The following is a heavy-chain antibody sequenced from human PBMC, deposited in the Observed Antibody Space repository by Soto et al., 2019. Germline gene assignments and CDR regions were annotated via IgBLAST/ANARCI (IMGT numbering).Heavy chain of an antibody. CDR1: GFSFRSYN. CDR3: ARDRAGGYDGVDF. D-gene: IGHD5-12*01. CDR2: ITTGRGNT. Sequence: RRLSCAASGFSFRSYNMNWVRQAPGKGLEWVSSITTGRGNTYYAESVKGRFIISRDNAKDSVFLQMNSLRGEDTAVYYCARDRAGGYDGVDFWGQGTLVTVSS. V-gene: IGHV3-21*01. J-gene: IGHJ4*02.